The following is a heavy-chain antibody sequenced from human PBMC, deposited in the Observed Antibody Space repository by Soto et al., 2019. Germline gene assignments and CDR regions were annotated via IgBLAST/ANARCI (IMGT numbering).Heavy chain of an antibody. J-gene: IGHJ3*01. D-gene: IGHD3-16*01. CDR3: ERDVGSGCTGGHDAFDV. Sequence: GGSLRLSCAASGFTFRDYYMSWIRQAPGKGLEWVSYISSSGLTIYYTDSVKGRFTISRDNAKNSLYLQMNSLRAEDTAAYYCERDVGSGCTGGHDAFDVWGQGTMVTVS. CDR2: ISSSGLTI. CDR1: GFTFRDYY. V-gene: IGHV3-11*01.